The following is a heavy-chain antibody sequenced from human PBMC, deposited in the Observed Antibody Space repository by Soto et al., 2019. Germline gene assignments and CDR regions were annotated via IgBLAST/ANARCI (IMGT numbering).Heavy chain of an antibody. V-gene: IGHV1-69*18. J-gene: IGHJ3*02. CDR2: IIPVFGTP. CDR1: RGSLSSYG. CDR3: ATAGSRDINRGGFDI. Sequence: QMQVVQSGAELKKPGSSVKVSCKASRGSLSSYGIVWVRQAPGQGLEWMGRIIPVFGTPNYAQRFQERVTMSVDASRTTAYMELSGLRSEDTALYYCATAGSRDINRGGFDIWGQGTMVILSS.